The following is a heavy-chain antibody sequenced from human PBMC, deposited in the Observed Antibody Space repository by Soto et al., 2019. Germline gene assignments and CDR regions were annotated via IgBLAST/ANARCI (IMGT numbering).Heavy chain of an antibody. J-gene: IGHJ6*03. CDR1: GGSISSYY. CDR3: ARDLSSGSGSYNGYWGDYYYYMDV. V-gene: IGHV4-59*01. CDR2: IYYSGST. Sequence: SETLSLTCTVSGGSISSYYWSWIRQPPGKGLEWIGYIYYSGSTNYNPSLKSRVTISVDTSKNQFSLKLSSVTAADTAVYYCARDLSSGSGSYNGYWGDYYYYMDVWGKGTTVTVSS. D-gene: IGHD3-10*01.